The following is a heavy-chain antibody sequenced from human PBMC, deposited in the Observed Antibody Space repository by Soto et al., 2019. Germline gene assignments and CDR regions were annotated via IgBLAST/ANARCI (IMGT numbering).Heavy chain of an antibody. CDR3: ARGRYCSGGSCYSRFNWFDP. J-gene: IGHJ5*02. V-gene: IGHV4-59*01. Sequence: SETLSLTCTVSGGSISSYYWSWIRQPPGKGLERIGYIYYSGRTNYNPSLKSRVTISVDTSKNQFSLKLSSVTAADTAVYYCARGRYCSGGSCYSRFNWFDPWGQGTLVTVS. CDR2: IYYSGRT. D-gene: IGHD2-15*01. CDR1: GGSISSYY.